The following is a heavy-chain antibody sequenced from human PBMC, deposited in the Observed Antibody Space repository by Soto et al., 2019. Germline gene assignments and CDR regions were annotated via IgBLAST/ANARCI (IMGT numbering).Heavy chain of an antibody. CDR1: GGTFSSYA. J-gene: IGHJ6*02. Sequence: QVQLVQSGAEVKKPGSSVKVSCKASGGTFSSYAISWVRQAPGQGLEWMGGISPIFGTANYAQKFQGRVTITADESTSTAYMELSSLRSEDTAVYYCARGGGGDFWSGYYPLNGMDVWGQGTTVTVSS. D-gene: IGHD3-3*01. V-gene: IGHV1-69*01. CDR3: ARGGGGDFWSGYYPLNGMDV. CDR2: ISPIFGTA.